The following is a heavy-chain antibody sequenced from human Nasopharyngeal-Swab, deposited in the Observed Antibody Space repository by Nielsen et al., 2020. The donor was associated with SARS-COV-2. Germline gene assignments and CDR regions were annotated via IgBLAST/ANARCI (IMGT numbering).Heavy chain of an antibody. CDR2: IGTAGDT. J-gene: IGHJ4*02. Sequence: GESLKISCAASGFTFSSYDMHWVRQATGKGLEWVSAIGTAGDTYYPGSVKGRFTISRENAKNSLYLQMNSLRAGDTAVYYCARADGSLFDYWGQGTLATVSS. CDR3: ARADGSLFDY. V-gene: IGHV3-13*01. D-gene: IGHD1-26*01. CDR1: GFTFSSYD.